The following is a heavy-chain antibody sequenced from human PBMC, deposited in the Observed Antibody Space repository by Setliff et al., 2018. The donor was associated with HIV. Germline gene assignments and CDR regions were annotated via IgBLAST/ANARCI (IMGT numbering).Heavy chain of an antibody. D-gene: IGHD6-13*01. J-gene: IGHJ4*02. Sequence: ASVKVSCKASGYTFTSKHINWVRQATGQGLEWLGWMGPSSAATGYAQKFQGRVTLTRDTSINTAYMELSSLTSDDTAVYYCAKDRYSSTWTEGFDYWGQGTLVTVSS. CDR1: GYTFTSKH. CDR2: MGPSSAAT. V-gene: IGHV1-8*01. CDR3: AKDRYSSTWTEGFDY.